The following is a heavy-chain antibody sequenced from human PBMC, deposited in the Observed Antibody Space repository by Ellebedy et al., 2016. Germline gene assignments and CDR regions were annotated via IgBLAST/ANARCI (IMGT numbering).Heavy chain of an antibody. D-gene: IGHD1-26*01. CDR1: GYTFTGYY. Sequence: ASVKVSCKASGYTFTGYYMHWVRQAPGQGLEWMGWINPNSGGTNYAKKFQGWVTMTRDTSISTAYMELSRLRSDDTAVYYCARDRSGSTPMDVWGQGTTVTVSS. J-gene: IGHJ6*02. CDR2: INPNSGGT. CDR3: ARDRSGSTPMDV. V-gene: IGHV1-2*04.